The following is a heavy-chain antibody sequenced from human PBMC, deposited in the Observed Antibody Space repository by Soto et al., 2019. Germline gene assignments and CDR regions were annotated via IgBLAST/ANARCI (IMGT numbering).Heavy chain of an antibody. Sequence: EVQLVESGGGLVQPGRSLRLSCAASGFTFDDYAMHWVRQAPGKGLEWVSGISWNSGSIGYADSVKGRFTISRDNAKNSLYLQMNSLRAEDTALYYCAKDIRQLVRGIDYRGQGTLVTVSS. CDR2: ISWNSGSI. V-gene: IGHV3-9*01. CDR1: GFTFDDYA. D-gene: IGHD6-6*01. J-gene: IGHJ4*02. CDR3: AKDIRQLVRGIDY.